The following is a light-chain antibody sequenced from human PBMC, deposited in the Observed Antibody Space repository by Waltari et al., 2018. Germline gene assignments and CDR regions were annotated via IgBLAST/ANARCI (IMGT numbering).Light chain of an antibody. V-gene: IGLV2-14*03. Sequence: QSALTQPASVSGSPGQSFTISCTGTSSAVGFYTYVSWYQHHPGTAPKPMIYTVSARPSGVSNRFPGSKSGNTASLTISGLQAEDEADYYCNSYAGSSSWVFGGGTKLTVL. J-gene: IGLJ3*02. CDR2: TVS. CDR1: SSAVGFYTY. CDR3: NSYAGSSSWV.